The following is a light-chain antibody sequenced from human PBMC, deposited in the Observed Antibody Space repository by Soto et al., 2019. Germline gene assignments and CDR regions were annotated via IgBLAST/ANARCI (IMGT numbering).Light chain of an antibody. Sequence: EIGLTQSPGTLSLSPGERATRSCSATESVSSNYLAWYQQKPGQAPRVLIYGASIRATGIPDRFTGSGSETDFTITISRLEPEDFAVYYCQQYGTSPRTFGQGTKVDIK. CDR3: QQYGTSPRT. CDR1: ESVSSNY. V-gene: IGKV3-20*01. CDR2: GAS. J-gene: IGKJ1*01.